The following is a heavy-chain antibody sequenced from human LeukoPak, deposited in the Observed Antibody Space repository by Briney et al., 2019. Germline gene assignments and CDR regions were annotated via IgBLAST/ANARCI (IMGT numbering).Heavy chain of an antibody. CDR2: INWNGGST. Sequence: PGGSLRLSCAASGFTFDDYGMSRVRQAPGKGLEWVSGINWNGGSTGYADSVKGRFTISRDNAKNSLYLQMNSLRAEDTALYYCAGEDYDILTGYSGITYWGQGTLVTVSS. J-gene: IGHJ4*02. CDR1: GFTFDDYG. V-gene: IGHV3-20*04. D-gene: IGHD3-9*01. CDR3: AGEDYDILTGYSGITY.